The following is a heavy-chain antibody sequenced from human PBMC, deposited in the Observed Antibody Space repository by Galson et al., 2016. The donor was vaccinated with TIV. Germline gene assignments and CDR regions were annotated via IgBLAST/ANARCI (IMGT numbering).Heavy chain of an antibody. J-gene: IGHJ4*02. Sequence: SVKVSCKASGYTFGTYGMSWFRQAPGQGPEWMGWISAYSPNMTYAQKFQDRVTLTTDTSTSTAYMELRSLTSDDTAFYYCARDPRHYYGRFDYWGQGTLVTVSA. CDR3: ARDPRHYYGRFDY. V-gene: IGHV1-18*01. CDR2: ISAYSPNM. CDR1: GYTFGTYG. D-gene: IGHD3-10*01.